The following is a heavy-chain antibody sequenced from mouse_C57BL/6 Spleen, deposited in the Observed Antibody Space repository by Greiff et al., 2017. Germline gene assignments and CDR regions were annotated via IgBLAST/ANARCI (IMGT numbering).Heavy chain of an antibody. V-gene: IGHV5-4*01. CDR3: ARDLGSSFYYAMDY. Sequence: EVKLMESGGGLVKPGGSLKLSCAASGFTFSSYAMSWVRQTPEKRLEWVATISDGGSYTYYPDNVKGRFTISRDNAKNNLYLQMSHLKSEDTAMYYCARDLGSSFYYAMDYWGQGTSVTVSS. D-gene: IGHD1-1*01. CDR1: GFTFSSYA. CDR2: ISDGGSYT. J-gene: IGHJ4*01.